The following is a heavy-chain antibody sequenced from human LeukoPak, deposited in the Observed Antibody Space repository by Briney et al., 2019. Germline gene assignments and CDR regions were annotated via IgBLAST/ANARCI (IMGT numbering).Heavy chain of an antibody. J-gene: IGHJ3*02. V-gene: IGHV4-4*02. CDR1: GGSISSSNW. Sequence: PSGTLSLTCAVSGGSISSSNWWSWVRQPPGKGLEWIGEIYHSGSTNYNPSLKSRVTISVDKSKNQFSLKLSSVTAADTAVYYCASPDSSGYISPLDAFDIWGQGTMVTASS. D-gene: IGHD3-22*01. CDR2: IYHSGST. CDR3: ASPDSSGYISPLDAFDI.